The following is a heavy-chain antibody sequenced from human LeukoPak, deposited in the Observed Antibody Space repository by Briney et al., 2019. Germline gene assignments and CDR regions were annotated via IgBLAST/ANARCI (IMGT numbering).Heavy chain of an antibody. Sequence: SVKVSCKTSGGTFNNSAISWVRQAPGQGLEWLGGIMPLFGTAGYAQKFQGRVTITKDESTRTVYLELTSLTSDDTAVYYCATLVPAAMGFNWFDPWGQGTLVTVSS. J-gene: IGHJ5*02. V-gene: IGHV1-69*05. CDR1: GGTFNNSA. CDR3: ATLVPAAMGFNWFDP. D-gene: IGHD2-2*01. CDR2: IMPLFGTA.